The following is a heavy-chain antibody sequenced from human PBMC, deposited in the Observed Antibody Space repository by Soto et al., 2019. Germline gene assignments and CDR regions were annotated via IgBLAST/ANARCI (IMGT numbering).Heavy chain of an antibody. CDR2: ISSSGGGI. CDR3: AREASNVDC. J-gene: IGHJ4*02. V-gene: IGHV3-48*03. CDR1: GFTFSHYG. Sequence: LRLSCAASGFTFSHYGMNWVRQAPGKGLEWVSYISSSGGGIHYADSAKGRFTISRDNAKNSLYLQMNSLRAEDTAVYFCAREASNVDCWGQGTLVTVSS.